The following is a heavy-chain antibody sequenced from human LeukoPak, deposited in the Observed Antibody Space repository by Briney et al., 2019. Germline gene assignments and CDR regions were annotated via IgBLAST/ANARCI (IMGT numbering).Heavy chain of an antibody. V-gene: IGHV3-11*01. CDR3: ARFRNAPYDAFDI. J-gene: IGHJ3*02. Sequence: GGPLRLSCAASGFTFSDYYMSWIRQAPGKGLEWVSYISSSGSTIYYADSVKGRFTISRDNAKNSLYLQMNSLRAEDTAVYYCARFRNAPYDAFDIWGQGTMVTVSS. CDR1: GFTFSDYY. D-gene: IGHD4-4*01. CDR2: ISSSGSTI.